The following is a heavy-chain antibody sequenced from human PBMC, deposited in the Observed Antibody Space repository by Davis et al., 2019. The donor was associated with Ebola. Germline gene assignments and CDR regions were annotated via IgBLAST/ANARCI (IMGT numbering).Heavy chain of an antibody. J-gene: IGHJ6*02. CDR1: GGSISSYY. Sequence: PSETLSLTCTVSGGSISSYYWSWIRQPPGKGLEWIGYIYYSGITNYNPSLKSRVTISVDTSKNQFSLKLSSVTAADTAVYYCASGTYCSGGSCYSTYYYGMDVWGQGTTVTVSS. V-gene: IGHV4-59*01. D-gene: IGHD2-15*01. CDR3: ASGTYCSGGSCYSTYYYGMDV. CDR2: IYYSGIT.